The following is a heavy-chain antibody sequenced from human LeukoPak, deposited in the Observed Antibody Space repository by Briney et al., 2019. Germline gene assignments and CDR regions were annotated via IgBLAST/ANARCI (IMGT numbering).Heavy chain of an antibody. Sequence: RGSLRLSCAASGFTFSSYWMSWVRQAPGKGLEWVANIKQDGSEKYYVDSVKGRFTISRDNAKNSLYLQMNSLRAEDTAVYYCARDGPLHYDSSGYYFGYWGQGTLVTVSS. CDR1: GFTFSSYW. CDR3: ARDGPLHYDSSGYYFGY. D-gene: IGHD3-22*01. V-gene: IGHV3-7*01. J-gene: IGHJ4*02. CDR2: IKQDGSEK.